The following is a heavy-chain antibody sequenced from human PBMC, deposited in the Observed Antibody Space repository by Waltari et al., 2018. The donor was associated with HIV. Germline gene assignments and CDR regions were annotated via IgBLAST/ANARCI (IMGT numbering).Heavy chain of an antibody. V-gene: IGHV1-24*01. CDR3: VTLYKQSPLYSNF. D-gene: IGHD2-15*01. CDR1: GYPLSDLS. Sequence: QVHLIQSAFDMKRPGASVTIACKVSGYPLSDLSRQWVRQGPGHRLEWMGGFDPKNGKPVYSQRFWGRVSLAEDTSEDTAYLELNRLTSDDTAVYYCVTLYKQSPLYSNFWGQGTLVTVSP. CDR2: FDPKNGKP. J-gene: IGHJ1*01.